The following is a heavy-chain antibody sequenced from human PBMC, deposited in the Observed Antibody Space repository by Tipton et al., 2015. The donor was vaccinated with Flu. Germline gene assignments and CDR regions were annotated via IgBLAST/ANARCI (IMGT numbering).Heavy chain of an antibody. V-gene: IGHV1-46*01. CDR2: INPSGGST. J-gene: IGHJ4*02. CDR1: GYTFTGYF. CDR3: ARDLSFDF. Sequence: QLVQSGAEAKKPGASVKVSCKASGYTFTGYFMHWVRQAPRQGLEWMGVINPSGGSTTYAQKFQGRVTMTRDKSTRTFYMELSSLRFDDTALYYWARDLSFDFWGQGTLVTVSS.